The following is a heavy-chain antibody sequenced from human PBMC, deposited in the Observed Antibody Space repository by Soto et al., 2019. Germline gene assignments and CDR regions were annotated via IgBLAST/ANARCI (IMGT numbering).Heavy chain of an antibody. Sequence: QVQLVESGGGVVQPGRSLRLSCAASGFTFSSYAMHWVRQAPGKGLEWVAVISYDGSNKYYADSVKGRFTISRDNSKNTLYLQMNSLRAEDTAVYYCARDPNDIVVVPGDFDYWGQGTLVTVSS. J-gene: IGHJ4*02. D-gene: IGHD2-2*01. V-gene: IGHV3-30-3*01. CDR2: ISYDGSNK. CDR1: GFTFSSYA. CDR3: ARDPNDIVVVPGDFDY.